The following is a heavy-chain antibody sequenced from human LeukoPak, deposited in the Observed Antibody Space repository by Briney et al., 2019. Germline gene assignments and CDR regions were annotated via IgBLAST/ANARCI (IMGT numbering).Heavy chain of an antibody. J-gene: IGHJ6*02. V-gene: IGHV4-59*01. CDR1: GGSISSYY. CDR3: ARDEGHYGSAYGMDV. CDR2: IYYSGST. D-gene: IGHD3-10*01. Sequence: SETLSLTCTVSGGSISSYYWSWIRQPPGKGLEWIGYIYYSGSTNYNPSLKSRVTISVDTSKNQFSLKLSSVTAADTAVYHCARDEGHYGSAYGMDVWGQGTTVTVSS.